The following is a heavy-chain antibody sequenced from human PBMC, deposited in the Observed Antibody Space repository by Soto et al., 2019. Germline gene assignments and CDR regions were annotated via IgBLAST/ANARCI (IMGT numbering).Heavy chain of an antibody. CDR1: GGSLSSYY. CDR2: IYYSGGT. D-gene: IGHD5-12*01. V-gene: IGHV4-59*01. J-gene: IGHJ4*02. CDR3: ARAYGGYADY. Sequence: SETLSLTCTVSGGSLSSYYWSWIRQPPGKGLEWIGYIYYSGGTNYNPSLKSRVTISVDTSKNQFSLKLSSVTAADTAVYYCARAYGGYADYWGQGALVTVSS.